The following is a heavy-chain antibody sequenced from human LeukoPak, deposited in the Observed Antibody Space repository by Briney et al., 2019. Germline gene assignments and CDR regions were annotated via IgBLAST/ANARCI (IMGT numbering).Heavy chain of an antibody. CDR2: INPNSGGT. CDR3: ARDLDYYGSGSFFNI. D-gene: IGHD3-10*01. J-gene: IGHJ3*02. V-gene: IGHV1-2*02. CDR1: GYTFTAYS. Sequence: SVKVSCKASGYTFTAYSMHWVRQAPGQGLEWMGWINPNSGGTNYAQKFQGRVTMTRDTSITTAYMELSRLRSDDTAVYYCARDLDYYGSGSFFNIWGQGTMVTVSS.